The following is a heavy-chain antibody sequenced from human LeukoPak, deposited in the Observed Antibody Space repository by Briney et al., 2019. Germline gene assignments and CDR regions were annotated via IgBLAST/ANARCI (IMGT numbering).Heavy chain of an antibody. J-gene: IGHJ4*02. CDR2: ISVYGETA. Sequence: GGSLRLSWTVSGLSVSSSCMSWVRQAQGKGLELISAISVYGETALYADSVKGRFIISRDNSKNTLYLQMNSLRAEDTAVYYCAQGYLSGWYPHWGQGSLVSVSS. CDR3: AQGYLSGWYPH. CDR1: GLSVSSSC. D-gene: IGHD6-19*01. V-gene: IGHV3-23*01.